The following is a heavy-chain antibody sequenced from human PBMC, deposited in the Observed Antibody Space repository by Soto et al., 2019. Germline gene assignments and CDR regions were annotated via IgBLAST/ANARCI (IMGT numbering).Heavy chain of an antibody. CDR2: IYRGGST. J-gene: IGHJ4*01. Sequence: PGGPLRLSCAASGFTVSRTDMSWVRQAPGKGLEWVSVIYRGGSTYYADSVKGRFTISRDSSKNTLYLQVNSLRDEDTAVDWCARGVPLHVGEVNFDFLGQGTQVTVSS. CDR1: GFTVSRTD. V-gene: IGHV3-53*01. D-gene: IGHD3-10*01. CDR3: ARGVPLHVGEVNFDF.